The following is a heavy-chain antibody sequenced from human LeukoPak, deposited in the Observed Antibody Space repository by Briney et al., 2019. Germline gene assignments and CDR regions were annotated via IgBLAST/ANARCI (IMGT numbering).Heavy chain of an antibody. CDR3: ARDRGAVLMVYATSGPMNWFDP. J-gene: IGHJ5*02. V-gene: IGHV3-15*01. CDR2: IKSKPDGGTT. D-gene: IGHD2-8*01. CDR1: GFTFSNAW. Sequence: PGGSLRLSCAASGFTFSNAWMSWVRQAPGKGLEWVGRIKSKPDGGTTDYASPVKGRFTISRDDSKNTLYLQMNSLRAEDTAVYYCARDRGAVLMVYATSGPMNWFDPWGQGTLVTVSS.